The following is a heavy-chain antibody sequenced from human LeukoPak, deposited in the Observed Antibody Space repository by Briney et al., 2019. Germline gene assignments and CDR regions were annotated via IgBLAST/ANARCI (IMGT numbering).Heavy chain of an antibody. Sequence: PSETLSLTCTVSGGSISSYYWSWIRQPPGKGLEWIGYIYYSGSTNYNPSLKSRVTISVDTSKNQFSLKLSSVTAADTAVYYCARDQGGEDYYDSSGYSIWGQGTLVTVSS. CDR2: IYYSGST. CDR3: ARDQGGEDYYDSSGYSI. CDR1: GGSISSYY. D-gene: IGHD3-22*01. V-gene: IGHV4-59*12. J-gene: IGHJ4*02.